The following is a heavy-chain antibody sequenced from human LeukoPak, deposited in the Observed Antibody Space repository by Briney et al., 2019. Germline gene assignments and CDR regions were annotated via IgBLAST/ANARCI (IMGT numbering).Heavy chain of an antibody. CDR1: GFTFDDYA. CDR3: AKAQYEEDSSSPDY. J-gene: IGHJ4*02. Sequence: PGGSLRLSCAASGFTFDDYAMHWVRQAPGKGLEWVSGISWNSGSIGYADSVKGRFTISRDNAKNSLYLQMNSLRAEDTALYYCAKAQYEEDSSSPDYWGQGTLVTVSS. V-gene: IGHV3-9*01. D-gene: IGHD6-13*01. CDR2: ISWNSGSI.